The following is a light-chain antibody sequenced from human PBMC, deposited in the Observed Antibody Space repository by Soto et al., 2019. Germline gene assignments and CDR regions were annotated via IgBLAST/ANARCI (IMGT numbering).Light chain of an antibody. J-gene: IGLJ1*01. V-gene: IGLV2-18*02. Sequence: QSVLTQPPSVSGSPGQSVAISCTGTSSDVGSYNRVSWYQQPPGTAPKLMIYDVNNRPSGVPDRFSGSKSGNTASLTISGLQAEDEADYYCSSYTISSTYVFGTGTTVTVL. CDR3: SSYTISSTYV. CDR1: SSDVGSYNR. CDR2: DVN.